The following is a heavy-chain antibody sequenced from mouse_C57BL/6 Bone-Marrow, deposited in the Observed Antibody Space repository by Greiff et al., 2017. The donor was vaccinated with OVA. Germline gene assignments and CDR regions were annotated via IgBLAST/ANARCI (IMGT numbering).Heavy chain of an antibody. CDR3: ASTAVVAT. V-gene: IGHV1-82*01. J-gene: IGHJ3*01. Sequence: VKLMESGPELVKPGASVKISCKASGYAFSSSWMNWVKQRPGKGLEWIGRIYPGDGDTNYNGKFKGKATITADTSSNTAYLQLSSLTSEDTAVYYCASTAVVATGGQGTLVTVSA. CDR1: GYAFSSSW. CDR2: IYPGDGDT. D-gene: IGHD1-1*01.